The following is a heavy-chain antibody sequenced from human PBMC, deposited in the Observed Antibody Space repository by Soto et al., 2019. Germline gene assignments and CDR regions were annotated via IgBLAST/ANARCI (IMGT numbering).Heavy chain of an antibody. CDR3: ARPTYNSGSPFDY. J-gene: IGHJ4*02. D-gene: IGHD1-20*01. CDR1: GGSISSYY. CDR2: IYYSGST. Sequence: SETLCLTCPVSGGSISSYYWSWIRPPPGKGLEWIGYIYYSGSTNYNPSLKSRVTISVDTSKNQFSLKLSSVTAADTAVYYCARPTYNSGSPFDYWGQGTLVTVSS. V-gene: IGHV4-59*01.